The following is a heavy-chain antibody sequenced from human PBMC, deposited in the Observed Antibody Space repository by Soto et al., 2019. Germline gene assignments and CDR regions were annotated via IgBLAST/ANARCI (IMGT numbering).Heavy chain of an antibody. J-gene: IGHJ1*01. D-gene: IGHD2-15*01. CDR3: ARDRTWGYCAGGSCYTAEYFQH. V-gene: IGHV1-18*01. CDR2: ISANNGDT. Sequence: QVQLVQSGAEVTKPGASVKVSCKASGYVFTSYGISWVRQAPGQGLEWMGWISANNGDTVYAQRVQGRVTMATDTATSTAYMELRRLRSDDTAVYYCARDRTWGYCAGGSCYTAEYFQHWGQGTLVTVSS. CDR1: GYVFTSYG.